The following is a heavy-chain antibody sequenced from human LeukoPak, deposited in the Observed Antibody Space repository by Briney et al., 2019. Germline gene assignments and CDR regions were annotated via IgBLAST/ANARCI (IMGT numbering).Heavy chain of an antibody. J-gene: IGHJ4*02. D-gene: IGHD4-11*01. CDR1: GITFSTYW. V-gene: IGHV3-7*01. CDR3: ARDRHDYTHYFDY. CDR2: IKQDGSEK. Sequence: GGSLRLSCAASGITFSTYWMSWVRQAPGKGLEWGANIKQDGSEKYYVDSVKGRFTISRDNAKNSLYLQMNSLRAEDTAVYYCARDRHDYTHYFDYWGQGTLVTVSS.